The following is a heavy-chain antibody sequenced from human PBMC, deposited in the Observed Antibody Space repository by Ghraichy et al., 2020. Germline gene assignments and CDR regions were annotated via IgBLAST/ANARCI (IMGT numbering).Heavy chain of an antibody. CDR1: GGSISPYY. D-gene: IGHD2-2*01. Sequence: SETLSLTCNVSGGSISPYYWSWIRQPPGKGLEWIGYVYYLGATSYNPSLKSRVTISLDTPKKQFSLTLKSVTAADTAVYYCARESGDCSSTTCSVTIDQWGQGTLVTVSS. V-gene: IGHV4-59*01. J-gene: IGHJ4*02. CDR2: VYYLGAT. CDR3: ARESGDCSSTTCSVTIDQ.